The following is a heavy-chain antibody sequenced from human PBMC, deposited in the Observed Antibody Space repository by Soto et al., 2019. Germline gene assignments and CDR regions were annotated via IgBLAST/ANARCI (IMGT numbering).Heavy chain of an antibody. CDR2: IKQDGSEK. CDR3: ARGPPSRYDFWSGYYWDWYLDL. D-gene: IGHD3-3*01. V-gene: IGHV3-7*01. J-gene: IGHJ2*01. CDR1: GFTFSSYW. Sequence: LRLSCAASGFTFSSYWMSWVRQAPGKGLEWVANIKQDGSEKYYVDSVKGRFTISRDNAKNSLYLQMNSLRAEDTAVYYCARGPPSRYDFWSGYYWDWYLDLWGRGTLVTVSS.